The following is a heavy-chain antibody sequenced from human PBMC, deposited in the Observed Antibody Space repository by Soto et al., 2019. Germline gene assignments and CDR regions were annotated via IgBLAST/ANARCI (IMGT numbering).Heavy chain of an antibody. CDR2: IYHGGSTY. CDR1: GGSISSGGNS. V-gene: IGHV4-30-2*01. CDR3: AREGAPITMVRGVIL. J-gene: IGHJ6*02. D-gene: IGHD3-10*01. Sequence: SETLSLTCAVSGGSISSGGNSWSWVRQAPGQGLEWIGYIYHGGSTYYYNPSLESRVTISVDRSKNQFSLRLSSVTAADTAVYYCAREGAPITMVRGVILWGQETTVTSP.